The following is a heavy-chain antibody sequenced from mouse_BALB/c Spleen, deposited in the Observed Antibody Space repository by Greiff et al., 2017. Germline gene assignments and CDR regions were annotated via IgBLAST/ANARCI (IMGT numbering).Heavy chain of an antibody. V-gene: IGHV1-31*01. Sequence: EVQLQQSGPELVKPGASVKISCKASGYSFTGYYMHWVKQSHVKSLEWIGRINPYNGATSYNQNFKDKASLTVDKSSSTAYMELHSLTSEDSAVYYCARWRDDDGGYAMDYWGQGTSVTVSS. CDR2: INPYNGAT. CDR1: GYSFTGYY. D-gene: IGHD2-4*01. J-gene: IGHJ4*01. CDR3: ARWRDDDGGYAMDY.